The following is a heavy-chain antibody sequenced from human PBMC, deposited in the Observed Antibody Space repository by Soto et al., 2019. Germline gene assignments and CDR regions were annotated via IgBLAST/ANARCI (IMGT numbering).Heavy chain of an antibody. Sequence: QVHLVQSEAEVRKPLASVKVSFKFSGYTFTTYGITWVRQAPGQGLEWMGWISAHNYNTNYSQKVQGRVTVTRDTSTSTAYMELRNLRSDGTAVYYCARGRYGDYWGQGALVTVSS. CDR3: ARGRYGDY. CDR2: ISAHNYNT. J-gene: IGHJ4*02. V-gene: IGHV1-18*01. D-gene: IGHD1-1*01. CDR1: GYTFTTYG.